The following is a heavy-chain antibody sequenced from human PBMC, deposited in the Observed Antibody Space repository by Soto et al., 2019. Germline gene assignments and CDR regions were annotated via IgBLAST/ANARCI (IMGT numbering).Heavy chain of an antibody. CDR3: ARRRGGSYLYYYYGMDV. Sequence: SETLSLTCTVSGGSISSYYWSWIRQPPGKGLEWIGYIYYSGSTNYNPSLKSRVTISVDTSKNQFPLKLSSVTAADTAVYYCARRRGGSYLYYYYGMDVWGQGTTVTVSS. D-gene: IGHD1-26*01. V-gene: IGHV4-59*01. CDR2: IYYSGST. J-gene: IGHJ6*02. CDR1: GGSISSYY.